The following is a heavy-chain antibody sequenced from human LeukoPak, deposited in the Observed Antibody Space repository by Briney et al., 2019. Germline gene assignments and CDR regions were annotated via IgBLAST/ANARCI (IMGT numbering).Heavy chain of an antibody. CDR1: GFTFSSYA. CDR3: VRWGLLGDY. D-gene: IGHD1-26*01. Sequence: GGSLRLSCSASGFTFSSYAMHWVRQAPGKGLEYVSNIRSNGGSTYYADSVKGRFTISRDNAKNTRFLQMSSLGAEDTAVYYCVRWGLLGDYWGQGTLVTVSS. J-gene: IGHJ4*02. V-gene: IGHV3-64D*06. CDR2: IRSNGGST.